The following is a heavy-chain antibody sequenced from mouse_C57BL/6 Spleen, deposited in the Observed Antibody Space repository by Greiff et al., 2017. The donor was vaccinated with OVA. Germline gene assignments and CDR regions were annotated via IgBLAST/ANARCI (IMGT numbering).Heavy chain of an antibody. V-gene: IGHV3-6*01. CDR1: GYSITSGYY. D-gene: IGHD2-1*01. J-gene: IGHJ1*03. Sequence: EVQLQQSGPGLVKPSQSLSLTCSVTGYSITSGYYWNWIRQFPGNKLEWMGYIRYDGSNNYNPSLKNRISITRDPSKNQFFLKLNSVTTEDTATDYCARENGNWYFDVWGTGTTVTVSS. CDR3: ARENGNWYFDV. CDR2: IRYDGSN.